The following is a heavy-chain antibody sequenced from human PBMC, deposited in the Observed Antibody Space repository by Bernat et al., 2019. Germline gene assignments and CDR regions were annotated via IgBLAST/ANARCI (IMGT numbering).Heavy chain of an antibody. J-gene: IGHJ4*02. CDR1: GFTFSSYG. D-gene: IGHD3-3*01. V-gene: IGHV3-30*18. CDR2: ISYDGSNK. Sequence: QLQLVESGGGVVQPGRSLRLSCAASGFTFSSYGMHWVRQAPGKGLEWVAVISYDGSNKYYADSVKGRFTISRDNSKNTLYLQMNSLRAEDTAVYYCAKSRDDFWSGYTVFDYWGQGTLVTVSS. CDR3: AKSRDDFWSGYTVFDY.